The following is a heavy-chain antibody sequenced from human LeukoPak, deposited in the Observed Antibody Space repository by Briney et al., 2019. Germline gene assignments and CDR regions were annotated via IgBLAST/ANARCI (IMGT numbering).Heavy chain of an antibody. CDR1: GFTFSGYV. CDR3: ARDPGSMLAVLNYHFDY. V-gene: IGHV3-30*01. CDR2: ISSDGSDK. D-gene: IGHD3-10*01. J-gene: IGHJ4*02. Sequence: GGSLRLSCAASGFTFSGYVIYWVRQAPGEGLEWVAVISSDGSDKYYADSVKGRFTISGDNSKNTLYLQMNSLRAEDAAVYFCARDPGSMLAVLNYHFDYRGQGTLVTVSS.